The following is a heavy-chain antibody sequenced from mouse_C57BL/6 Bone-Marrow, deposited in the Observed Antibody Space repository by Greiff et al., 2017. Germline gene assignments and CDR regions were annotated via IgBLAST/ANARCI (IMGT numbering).Heavy chain of an antibody. J-gene: IGHJ2*01. Sequence: VQLKQSGAELVRPGASVKLSCTASGFNIKDDYMHWVKQRPEQGLEWIGWIDPENGDTEYASKFQGKATITADTSSNTAYLQLSSLTSEDTAVYYCTTLYDGYPDYWGQGTTLTVSS. CDR2: IDPENGDT. V-gene: IGHV14-4*01. CDR3: TTLYDGYPDY. D-gene: IGHD2-3*01. CDR1: GFNIKDDY.